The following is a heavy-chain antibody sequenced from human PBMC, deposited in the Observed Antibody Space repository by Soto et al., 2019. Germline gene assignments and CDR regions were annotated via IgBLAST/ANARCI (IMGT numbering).Heavy chain of an antibody. J-gene: IGHJ4*02. Sequence: NPVGSLRLSGAASGFRFSDHYMTWIRQAPGKGLEWVSKISGDGTTIYYADSVKGRFTVSRDNAKNSVYLQMNSLRAEDTAVYYCASDPYYYASGFWGQGTLVTVSS. V-gene: IGHV3-11*01. CDR3: ASDPYYYASGF. D-gene: IGHD3-10*01. CDR1: GFRFSDHY. CDR2: ISGDGTTI.